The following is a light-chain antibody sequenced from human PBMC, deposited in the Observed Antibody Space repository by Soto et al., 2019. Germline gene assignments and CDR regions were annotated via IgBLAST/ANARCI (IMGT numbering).Light chain of an antibody. CDR2: LNSDGSH. V-gene: IGLV4-69*01. CDR3: QTWGTGIQGV. Sequence: QLVLTQSPSASASPGASVKLTCTLSSGHSSYAIEWHQQQPEKGPRYLMKLNSDGSHSKGDGIPDRFSGSSSGAERYLTISSLQSEDEADYYWQTWGTGIQGVFGGGTKLTVL. CDR1: SGHSSYA. J-gene: IGLJ3*02.